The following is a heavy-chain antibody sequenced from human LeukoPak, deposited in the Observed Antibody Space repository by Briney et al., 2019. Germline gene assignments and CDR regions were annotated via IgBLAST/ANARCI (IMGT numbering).Heavy chain of an antibody. CDR2: ISAYNGNT. Sequence: ASVKVSCKASGYTFTSYGISWVRQAPGQGLEWMGWISAYNGNTNYAQKLQGRVTMTTDTSTSTAYMELRSLRSDDTAVYYCARYLSHSSSWYGTYYYYMDVWGKGTTVTVSS. J-gene: IGHJ6*03. D-gene: IGHD6-13*01. CDR3: ARYLSHSSSWYGTYYYYMDV. V-gene: IGHV1-18*01. CDR1: GYTFTSYG.